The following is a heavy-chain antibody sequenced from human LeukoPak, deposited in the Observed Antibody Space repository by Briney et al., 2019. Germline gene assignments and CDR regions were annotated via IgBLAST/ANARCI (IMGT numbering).Heavy chain of an antibody. J-gene: IGHJ3*02. CDR1: GFTFSNFG. D-gene: IGHD3-22*01. Sequence: PGGSLRLSCAASGFTFSNFGMSWVRQAPGKGLEWVSGISGSGDSTYYADSVKGRFTISRDNSKNTLYLQMNSLRAEDTAVYYCARARGYYDSSGYYFEVAAFDIWGQGTMVTVSS. V-gene: IGHV3-23*01. CDR3: ARARGYYDSSGYYFEVAAFDI. CDR2: ISGSGDST.